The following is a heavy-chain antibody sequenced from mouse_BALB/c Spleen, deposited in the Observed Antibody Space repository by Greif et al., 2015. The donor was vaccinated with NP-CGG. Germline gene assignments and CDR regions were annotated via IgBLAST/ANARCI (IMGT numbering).Heavy chain of an antibody. D-gene: IGHD2-4*01. V-gene: IGHV1-69*02. CDR1: GYTFTSYW. J-gene: IGHJ4*01. CDR3: TRGSYDYDADYAMDY. Sequence: QVQLQQSGAELVRPGASVKLSCKASGYTFTSYWINWVKQRPGQGLEWIGDIYPSDSYTNYNQKFKDKATLTVDKSSSTAYMQLSSPTSEDSAVYYCTRGSYDYDADYAMDYWGQGTSVTVSS. CDR2: IYPSDSYT.